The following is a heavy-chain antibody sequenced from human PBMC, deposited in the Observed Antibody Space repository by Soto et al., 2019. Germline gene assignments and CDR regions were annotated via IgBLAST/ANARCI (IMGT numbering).Heavy chain of an antibody. V-gene: IGHV4-59*01. CDR3: ARDPGSGSYYGWFDP. Sequence: SETLSLTCNVSGGSISSYYWSWIRQPPGKGLEWIGYIYYSGSTNYNPSLKSRVTISVDTSKNQFSLKLSSVTAADTAVYYCARDPGSGSYYGWFDPWGQGTLVTVSS. CDR1: GGSISSYY. J-gene: IGHJ5*02. CDR2: IYYSGST. D-gene: IGHD3-10*01.